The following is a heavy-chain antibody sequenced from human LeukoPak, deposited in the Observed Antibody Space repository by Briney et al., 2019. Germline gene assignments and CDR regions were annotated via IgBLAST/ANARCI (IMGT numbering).Heavy chain of an antibody. D-gene: IGHD1-1*01. Sequence: GTSLRLSCAASGFTFSGYAMHWVRQAPGKGLEWVANIKPDGSDIYQVDSVKGRFTVSRDNAKNSLYLQMNSLRADDTAVYYCASGNYYDYWGRGTLVTVSS. CDR1: GFTFSGYA. CDR3: ASGNYYDY. J-gene: IGHJ4*02. V-gene: IGHV3-7*01. CDR2: IKPDGSDI.